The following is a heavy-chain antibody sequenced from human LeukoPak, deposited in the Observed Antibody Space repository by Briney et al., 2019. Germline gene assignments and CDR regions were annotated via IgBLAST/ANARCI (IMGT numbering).Heavy chain of an antibody. CDR3: ARIMITVTTSDY. D-gene: IGHD4-17*01. CDR2: IISSGTTI. CDR1: GFTFSSYE. J-gene: IGHJ4*02. Sequence: WESLRLSCAASGFTFSSYEMNWVRQAPGKGLEWLSYIISSGTTIKYADSVKGRFTISRDNAKNSLYLQVNSLRAEDTAVYYCARIMITVTTSDYWGQGTLVTVSS. V-gene: IGHV3-48*03.